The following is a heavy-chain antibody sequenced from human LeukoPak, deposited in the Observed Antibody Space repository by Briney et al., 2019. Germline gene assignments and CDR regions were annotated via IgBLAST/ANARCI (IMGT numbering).Heavy chain of an antibody. Sequence: PGGSLRLSCAASGFTVSSNYMSWVRQAPGKGLEWVSVIYSGGSTYYADSVKGRFTISRDNSKNTLYLQMNSLRAEDTAVYYCARDLINSSSWYYFDYWGQGTLVTVSS. V-gene: IGHV3-66*01. CDR2: IYSGGST. CDR1: GFTVSSNY. D-gene: IGHD6-13*01. CDR3: ARDLINSSSWYYFDY. J-gene: IGHJ4*02.